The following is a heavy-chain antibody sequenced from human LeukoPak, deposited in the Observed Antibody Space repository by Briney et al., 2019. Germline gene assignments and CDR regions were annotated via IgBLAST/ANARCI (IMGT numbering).Heavy chain of an antibody. V-gene: IGHV4-4*02. CDR2: VDLLGST. CDR3: AREGGPFRPLDY. Sequence: SETLSRTCGVSGGSISSTNWWTWVRQPPGKGLEWIGEVDLLGSTNYNSSLGSRVTISIDKSENHVSLKLTSVTAADTAVYYCAREGGPFRPLDYSGQGTLVTVSS. CDR1: GGSISSTNW. D-gene: IGHD2/OR15-2a*01. J-gene: IGHJ4*02.